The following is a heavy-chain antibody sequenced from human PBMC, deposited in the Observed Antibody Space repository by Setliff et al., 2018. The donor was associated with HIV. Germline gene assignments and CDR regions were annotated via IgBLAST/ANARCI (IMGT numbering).Heavy chain of an antibody. V-gene: IGHV4-39*01. CDR2: IYYSGST. CDR3: ARHRNLDRRGEAFDI. Sequence: SETLSLTCTVSGGSISSSSYYWGWIRQPPGKGLEWIGSIYYSGSTYYNPSLKSRVTISVDTSKNQFSLKLSSVTAADTAVYYCARHRNLDRRGEAFDIWGQGTMVTGS. CDR1: GGSISSSSYY. D-gene: IGHD3-10*01. J-gene: IGHJ3*02.